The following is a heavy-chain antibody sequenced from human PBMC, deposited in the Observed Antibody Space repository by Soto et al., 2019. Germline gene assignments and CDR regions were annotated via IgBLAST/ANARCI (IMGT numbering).Heavy chain of an antibody. Sequence: SETLSLTCTVSGDSISSYYWRWIRQPPGKGLEWVGYISYTGSTIYNPSLESRATISLDTSKNQVSLSLNSVTVADTAVYYCARGSITYGSRQVSWFDPWCQGTLVTVSS. J-gene: IGHJ5*02. CDR3: ARGSITYGSRQVSWFDP. D-gene: IGHD3-10*01. CDR1: GDSISSYY. CDR2: ISYTGST. V-gene: IGHV4-59*13.